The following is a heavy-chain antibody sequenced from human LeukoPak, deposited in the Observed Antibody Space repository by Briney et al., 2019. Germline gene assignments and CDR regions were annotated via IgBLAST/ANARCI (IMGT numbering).Heavy chain of an antibody. Sequence: SETLSLTCTVSGGSISSSSHYWGWIRQPPGKGLEWIGSIYYSGSTYYNPSLKSRVTISVDTSKNQFSLKLSSVTAADTAVYYCARRGNYYDSSGYSDYWGQGTLVTVSS. CDR2: IYYSGST. J-gene: IGHJ4*02. V-gene: IGHV4-39*01. CDR1: GGSISSSSHY. CDR3: ARRGNYYDSSGYSDY. D-gene: IGHD3-22*01.